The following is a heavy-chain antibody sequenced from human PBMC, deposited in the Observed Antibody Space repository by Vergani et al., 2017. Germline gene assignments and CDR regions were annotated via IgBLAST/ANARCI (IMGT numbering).Heavy chain of an antibody. CDR1: GGSISSYY. CDR3: ARVGVTDYFDY. CDR2: IYYSGST. D-gene: IGHD3-10*01. Sequence: QVQLQESGPGLVKPSETLSLTCTVSGGSISSYYWSWIRQPPGKGLEWIGYIYYSGSTNYNPSLKSRVTISVDTSKNQFSLKLSSVTAADTAVYYCARVGVTDYFDYWGQGTLVTVSS. V-gene: IGHV4-59*01. J-gene: IGHJ4*02.